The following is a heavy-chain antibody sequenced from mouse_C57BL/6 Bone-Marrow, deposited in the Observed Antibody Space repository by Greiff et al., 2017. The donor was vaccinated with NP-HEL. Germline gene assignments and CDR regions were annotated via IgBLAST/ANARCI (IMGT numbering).Heavy chain of an antibody. Sequence: EVQLQQSGAELVKPGASVKLSCTASGFNIKDYYMHWVKQRTEQGLEWIGRIDPEDGETKYDPKFQGKATITADTSSNTAYLQLSSLTSEDTAVYYCASPPGRYFDVWGTGTTVTVSS. V-gene: IGHV14-2*01. CDR3: ASPPGRYFDV. J-gene: IGHJ1*03. CDR2: IDPEDGET. CDR1: GFNIKDYY. D-gene: IGHD4-1*01.